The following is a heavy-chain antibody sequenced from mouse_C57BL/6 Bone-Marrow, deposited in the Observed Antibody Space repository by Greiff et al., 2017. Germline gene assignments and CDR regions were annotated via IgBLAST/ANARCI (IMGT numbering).Heavy chain of an antibody. CDR3: ARLEFDGSSGDWYFDV. D-gene: IGHD1-1*01. J-gene: IGHJ1*03. V-gene: IGHV1-85*01. Sequence: VQLQQSGPELVKPGASVKLSCKASGYTFTSYDINWVKQRHGQGLEWIGWIYPRDGSTKYNEKFTGKATLTVDTSSSTAYMELHSLTSEDPAVYFCARLEFDGSSGDWYFDVWGTGTTVTVSS. CDR1: GYTFTSYD. CDR2: IYPRDGST.